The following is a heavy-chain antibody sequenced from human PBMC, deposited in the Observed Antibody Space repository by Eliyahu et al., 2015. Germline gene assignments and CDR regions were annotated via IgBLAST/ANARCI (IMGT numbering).Heavy chain of an antibody. J-gene: IGHJ6*02. V-gene: IGHV3-13*01. Sequence: EVQLVESGGGLVQPGGSLRLXXAASGFTFSSYDMHWVRQATGKGLEWVSAIGTAGDTYYPGSVKGRFTISRENAKNSLYLQMNSLRAGDTAVYYCARESETYGMDVWGQGTTVTVSS. CDR3: ARESETYGMDV. CDR2: IGTAGDT. CDR1: GFTFSSYD.